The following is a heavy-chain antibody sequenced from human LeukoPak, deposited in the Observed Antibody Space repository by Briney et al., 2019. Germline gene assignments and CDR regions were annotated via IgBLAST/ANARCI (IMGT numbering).Heavy chain of an antibody. CDR2: INHSGST. V-gene: IGHV4-34*01. Sequence: PSETLSLTCAVYGGSFSGYYWSWIRQPPGKGLEWIGEINHSGSTNYNPSLKSRVTISVDKSKNQFSLKLSSVTAADTAVYYCARLAARQGRTWFDPWGQGTLVTVSS. CDR1: GGSFSGYY. CDR3: ARLAARQGRTWFDP. J-gene: IGHJ5*02. D-gene: IGHD6-6*01.